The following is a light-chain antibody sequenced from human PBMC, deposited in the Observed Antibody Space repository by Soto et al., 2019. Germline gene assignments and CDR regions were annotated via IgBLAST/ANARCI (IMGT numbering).Light chain of an antibody. CDR2: SNN. CDR1: SSNIGSNY. V-gene: IGLV1-47*02. Sequence: QSVLTQPPSASGTPGQRVTISCSGSSSNIGSNYVYWYHQLPGTAPKLLIYSNNQRPSGVPDRFSGSKSGTSASLVISGLRSEDEADYYCAAWDDSLSGYVFGTGTKLTVL. J-gene: IGLJ1*01. CDR3: AAWDDSLSGYV.